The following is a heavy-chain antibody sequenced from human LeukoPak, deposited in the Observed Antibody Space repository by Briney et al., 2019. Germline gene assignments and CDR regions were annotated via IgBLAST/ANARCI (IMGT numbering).Heavy chain of an antibody. Sequence: GGSLRLSCAASGFTFSSYGMHWVRQAPGKGLEWVAVISYDGSNKYYADSVKGRFTISRDNSKNLLYLQMNSLRPEDTAVYHCARVRGDYYFDYWGQGTLVTDSS. CDR3: ARVRGDYYFDY. CDR2: ISYDGSNK. J-gene: IGHJ4*02. D-gene: IGHD3-10*01. V-gene: IGHV3-30*03. CDR1: GFTFSSYG.